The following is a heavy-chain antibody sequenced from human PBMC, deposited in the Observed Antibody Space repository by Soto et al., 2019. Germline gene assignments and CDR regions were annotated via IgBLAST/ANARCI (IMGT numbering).Heavy chain of an antibody. CDR1: GFPFSTCA. D-gene: IGHD6-13*01. Sequence: EVHLLESGGGLVQPGGSLRLSCAASGFPFSTCAMNWVRQAPGTGLEWVSVISGGGGGTYYADFVKGRFTISRDNSKNTLFLQMNSLRAEDTAIYYCAKGDGMAAAGIYGPIDFWGQGTLVTVSS. J-gene: IGHJ4*02. CDR3: AKGDGMAAAGIYGPIDF. CDR2: ISGGGGGT. V-gene: IGHV3-23*01.